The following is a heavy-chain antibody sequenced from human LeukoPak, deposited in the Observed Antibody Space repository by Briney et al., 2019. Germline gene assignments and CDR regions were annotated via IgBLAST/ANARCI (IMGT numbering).Heavy chain of an antibody. CDR3: ARDLVSMATILPPDGFDI. V-gene: IGHV1-2*02. J-gene: IGHJ3*02. CDR2: INPNSGAT. CDR1: GYTFTDFSDYY. Sequence: ASVKVSCRASGYTFTDFSDYYIHWVRQAPGQGLEWMGWINPNSGATYYAHKFQGRVTMTRDTSINTAYMELSRLTSDDTAVYYCARDLVSMATILPPDGFDIWGQGTLVTVSS. D-gene: IGHD5-24*01.